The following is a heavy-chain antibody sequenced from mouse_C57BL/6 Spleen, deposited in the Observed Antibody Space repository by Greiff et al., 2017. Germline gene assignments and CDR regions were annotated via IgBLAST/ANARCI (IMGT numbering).Heavy chain of an antibody. CDR3: AQGDYDYRRWYFDV. Sequence: QVQLQQSGPELVKPGASVKISCKASGYAFSSSWMNWVKQRPGKGLEWIGRIYPGDGDTNYNGKFKGKATLTADKSSSTAYMQLSSLTSEDSAVYFCAQGDYDYRRWYFDVWGTGTTVTVSS. CDR2: IYPGDGDT. CDR1: GYAFSSSW. D-gene: IGHD2-4*01. V-gene: IGHV1-82*01. J-gene: IGHJ1*03.